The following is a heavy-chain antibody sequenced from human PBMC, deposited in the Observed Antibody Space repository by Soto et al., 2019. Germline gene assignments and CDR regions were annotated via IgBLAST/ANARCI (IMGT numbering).Heavy chain of an antibody. J-gene: IGHJ4*02. CDR2: ISAYNGNT. V-gene: IGHV1-18*01. CDR3: ARARFHGVVMTAIGY. D-gene: IGHD2-21*02. CDR1: GYTFTNYG. Sequence: ASVKVSCKASGYTFTNYGISWVRQAPGQGLEWMGWISAYNGNTNYAQKLQGRVTMTTDTSTSTVYMELRSLRSDDTAVYYCARARFHGVVMTAIGYWGQGTQVTV.